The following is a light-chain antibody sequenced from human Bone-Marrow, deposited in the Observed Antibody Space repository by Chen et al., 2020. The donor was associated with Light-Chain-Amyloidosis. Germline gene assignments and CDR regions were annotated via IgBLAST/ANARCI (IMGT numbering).Light chain of an antibody. J-gene: IGKJ1*01. CDR1: QTVNSNY. V-gene: IGKV3-20*01. Sequence: EIVLTQSPGTLSLSPGERATLSCRASQTVNSNYLAWFQQKAGQAPRLLIYGASSRATDIPDRFSGSGSGTDCTLTINRLEPEDFAVYYCQQYGSSPWTFGQGTKVEIK. CDR3: QQYGSSPWT. CDR2: GAS.